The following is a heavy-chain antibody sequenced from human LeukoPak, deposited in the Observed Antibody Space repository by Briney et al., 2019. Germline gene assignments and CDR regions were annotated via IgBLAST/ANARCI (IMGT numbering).Heavy chain of an antibody. CDR3: ARGSHYDILTGYLYYYYFDY. J-gene: IGHJ4*02. CDR1: GGSISSGGYY. V-gene: IGHV4-30-4*08. Sequence: PSETLSLTCTVSGGSISSGGYYWSWIRQHPGKGLEWIGYIYYSGSTYYNPSLKSRVTISVDTSKNQFSLKLSSVTAADTAVYYCARGSHYDILTGYLYYYYFDYWGQGTLVTVSS. D-gene: IGHD3-9*01. CDR2: IYYSGST.